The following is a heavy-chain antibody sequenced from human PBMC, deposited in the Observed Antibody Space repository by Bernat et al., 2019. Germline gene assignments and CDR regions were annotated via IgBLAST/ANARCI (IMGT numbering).Heavy chain of an antibody. V-gene: IGHV3-53*04. J-gene: IGHJ4*02. CDR1: GFTVSSNY. CDR2: IYSGGST. D-gene: IGHD4-17*01. Sequence: EVQLVESGGGLVQPGGSLRLSCAASGFTVSSNYMSWVRQAPGKGLEWVSVIYSGGSTYYADSVKGRFTISRHNSKNTLYLQMNSLRAEDTAVYYCARSRLLYGDYGVGYFDDWGQGTLVTVSS. CDR3: ARSRLLYGDYGVGYFDD.